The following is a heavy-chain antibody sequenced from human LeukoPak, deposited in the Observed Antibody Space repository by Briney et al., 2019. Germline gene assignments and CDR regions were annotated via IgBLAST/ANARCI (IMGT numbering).Heavy chain of an antibody. D-gene: IGHD3-10*01. CDR3: ARRRYGSGSYPDY. V-gene: IGHV3-48*03. CDR1: GFTFSNSW. CDR2: ISSSGSAI. J-gene: IGHJ4*02. Sequence: GGSLRLSCAASGFTFSNSWMTWVRQAPGKGLEWVSYISSSGSAIYYADSVKGRFTISRDNDKNSLYLQMNSLRAEDTAVYYCARRRYGSGSYPDYWGQGTLVTVSS.